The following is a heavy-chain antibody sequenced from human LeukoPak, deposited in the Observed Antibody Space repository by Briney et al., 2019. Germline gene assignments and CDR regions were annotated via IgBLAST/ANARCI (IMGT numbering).Heavy chain of an antibody. J-gene: IGHJ5*02. D-gene: IGHD2-2*01. CDR3: ARDSCSSTSCYDEFWFDP. V-gene: IGHV1-2*02. CDR1: GYTFTGYY. Sequence: GASAKVSCKASGYTFTGYYMHWVRQAPGQGLEWMGWINPNSGGTNYAQKFQGRVTMTRDTSISTAYMELSRLRSDDTAVYYCARDSCSSTSCYDEFWFDPWGQGTLVTVSS. CDR2: INPNSGGT.